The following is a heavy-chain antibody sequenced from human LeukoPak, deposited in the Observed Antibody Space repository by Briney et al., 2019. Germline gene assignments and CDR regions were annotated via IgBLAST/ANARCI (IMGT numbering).Heavy chain of an antibody. V-gene: IGHV4-4*07. Sequence: SETLSLTCTVSGGSISSYYWSWIRQPAGKGLEWIGRIYTSGSTNYNPSLQSRVTMSVDTSKNRFSLKLSSVTAADTAVYYCASTPRMGGSYYGMDVWGQGTTVTVSS. J-gene: IGHJ6*02. D-gene: IGHD2-15*01. CDR1: GGSISSYY. CDR2: IYTSGST. CDR3: ASTPRMGGSYYGMDV.